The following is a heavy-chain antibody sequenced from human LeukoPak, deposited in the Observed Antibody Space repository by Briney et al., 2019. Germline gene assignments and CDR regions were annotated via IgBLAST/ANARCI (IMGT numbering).Heavy chain of an antibody. J-gene: IGHJ6*03. D-gene: IGHD2-2*01. Sequence: ASVKVSCKASGYTFTGYYMHWVRQAPGQGLEWMGWINPNSGGTNYAQKFQGRVTMTRDTSISTASMELGRLRSDDTAVYYCARDVKGCTSTSCYLPMYYMDVWGKGITVTVSS. V-gene: IGHV1-2*02. CDR2: INPNSGGT. CDR3: ARDVKGCTSTSCYLPMYYMDV. CDR1: GYTFTGYY.